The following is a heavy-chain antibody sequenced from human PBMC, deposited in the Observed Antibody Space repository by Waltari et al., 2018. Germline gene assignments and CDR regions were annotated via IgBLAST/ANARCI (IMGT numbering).Heavy chain of an antibody. CDR3: AKGRDVFDY. Sequence: EVQLLESGGGLVKPGGSLRLSCAASGFPFSSYAMSWVRQAPGKGLEWVSAISGRGGSTYYAGSVKGRFTISRDNSKNTLYLQMNSLRAEDTAVYYCAKGRDVFDYWGQGTLVTVSS. J-gene: IGHJ4*02. V-gene: IGHV3-23*01. CDR1: GFPFSSYA. CDR2: ISGRGGST.